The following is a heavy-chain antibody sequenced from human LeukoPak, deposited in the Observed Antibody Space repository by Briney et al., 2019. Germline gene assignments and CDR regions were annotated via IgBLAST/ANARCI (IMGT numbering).Heavy chain of an antibody. Sequence: PGGSLRLSCAGSGFTFSRYGMHWVRQAPGKGLEWVALIRYDGNDHWYGDSAKGRFTISRDNSKDTVYLHMDSLRDEDTAVYYCARWGIVGHDAFDLWGQGTMVTVSS. CDR1: GFTFSRYG. D-gene: IGHD1-26*01. V-gene: IGHV3-33*01. CDR3: ARWGIVGHDAFDL. J-gene: IGHJ3*01. CDR2: IRYDGNDH.